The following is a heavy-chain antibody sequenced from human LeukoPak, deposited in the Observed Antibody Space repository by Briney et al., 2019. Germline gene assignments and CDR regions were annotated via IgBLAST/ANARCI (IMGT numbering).Heavy chain of an antibody. CDR1: GGSINNYY. J-gene: IGHJ3*02. CDR2: IYYIGST. CDR3: AGDRNDYGDLDAFDI. D-gene: IGHD4-17*01. V-gene: IGHV4-59*01. Sequence: SETLSLTCTVSGGSINNYYWSWIRQPPEKGLEWIWYIYYIGSTNYNPSLKSRVTISVDTSKNQFSLELSSVTAADTAVYYCAGDRNDYGDLDAFDIWGQGTMVTVSS.